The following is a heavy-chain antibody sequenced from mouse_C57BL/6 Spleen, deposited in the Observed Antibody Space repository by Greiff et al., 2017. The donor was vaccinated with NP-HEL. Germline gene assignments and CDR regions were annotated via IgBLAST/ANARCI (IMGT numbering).Heavy chain of an antibody. D-gene: IGHD1-1*01. V-gene: IGHV5-6*02. CDR1: GFTFSSYG. CDR2: ISSGGSYT. Sequence: VMLVESGGDLVKPGGSLKLSCAASGFTFSSYGMSWVRQTPDKRLEWVATISSGGSYTYYPDSVKGRFTISRDNAKNTLYLQMSSLKSEDTAMYYCAKEGSSLYAMDYWGQGTSVTVSS. CDR3: AKEGSSLYAMDY. J-gene: IGHJ4*01.